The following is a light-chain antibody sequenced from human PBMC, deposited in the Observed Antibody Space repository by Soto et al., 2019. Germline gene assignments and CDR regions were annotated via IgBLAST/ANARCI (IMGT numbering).Light chain of an antibody. CDR3: QQFDRSLPSWT. Sequence: ETVLTQSPGTLSLSPGERATLSCRASQSVSSNYLAWYQHIPGQAPRLLIYGASTRATGIPDRFSGSGSGTDLTLTLSRLEPEDFAVSSCQQFDRSLPSWTFGQGTKVE. CDR1: QSVSSNY. CDR2: GAS. V-gene: IGKV3-20*01. J-gene: IGKJ1*01.